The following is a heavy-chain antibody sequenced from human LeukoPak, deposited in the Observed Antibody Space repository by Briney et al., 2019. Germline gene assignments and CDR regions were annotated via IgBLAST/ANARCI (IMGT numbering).Heavy chain of an antibody. CDR3: ARENEDYYDSSGYTGAFDI. J-gene: IGHJ3*02. D-gene: IGHD3-22*01. V-gene: IGHV1-18*01. Sequence: ASVKVSCKVSGYTFTSYGISWVRQAPGQGLEWMGWISAYNGNTNYAQKLQGRVTMTTDTSTSTAYMELSSLRSEDTAVYYCARENEDYYDSSGYTGAFDIWGQGTMVTVSS. CDR2: ISAYNGNT. CDR1: GYTFTSYG.